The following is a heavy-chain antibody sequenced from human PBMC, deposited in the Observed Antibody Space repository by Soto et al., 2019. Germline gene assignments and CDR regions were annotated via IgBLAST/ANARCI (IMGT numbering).Heavy chain of an antibody. V-gene: IGHV3-33*01. CDR2: IWHDGSNK. D-gene: IGHD3-10*01. J-gene: IGHJ5*02. CDR3: ARDPATMVRGTVGWIDP. CDR1: GFSFSSYA. Sequence: QVQLVESGGGVVQPGRSLRLSCAGSGFSFSSYAMHWVRQAPGKGLEWVAVIWHDGSNKDYVDSVKGRFTISRDNSKNTLHLQMNSLRPEDTAVYYCARDPATMVRGTVGWIDPWGQGTLVTVSS.